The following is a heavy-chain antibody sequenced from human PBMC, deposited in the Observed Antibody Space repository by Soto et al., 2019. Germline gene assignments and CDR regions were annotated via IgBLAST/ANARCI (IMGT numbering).Heavy chain of an antibody. V-gene: IGHV3-33*01. CDR1: VFSLRTYG. D-gene: IGHD6-19*01. CDR3: ARDVVTAVAGSVNWFDP. J-gene: IGHJ5*02. CDR2: IWYDGTKK. Sequence: WGSLRLSCSASVFSLRTYGMQWLRRAPGKGLEWVAFIWYDGTKKFYANSVKGRSTISKDNSNNILYLQMSGLRAEDTAVYYCARDVVTAVAGSVNWFDPWGQGTLVTVPQ.